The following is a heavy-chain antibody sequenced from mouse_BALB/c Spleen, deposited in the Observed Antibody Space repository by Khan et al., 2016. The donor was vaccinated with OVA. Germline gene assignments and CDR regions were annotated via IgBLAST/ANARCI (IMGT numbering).Heavy chain of an antibody. CDR2: ISYSGST. D-gene: IGHD2-1*01. J-gene: IGHJ4*01. CDR3: PRSLYYGNSYAMDY. CDR1: GYSITSDYA. Sequence: EVQLQESGPGLVKPSQSLSLTCTVTGYSITSDYAWNWIRQFPGNKLEWMGYISYSGSTSYNPSLKSRISINRDTSKNQFFLQLNSVTTEDTATYYCPRSLYYGNSYAMDYWGQGTSVTVSS. V-gene: IGHV3-2*02.